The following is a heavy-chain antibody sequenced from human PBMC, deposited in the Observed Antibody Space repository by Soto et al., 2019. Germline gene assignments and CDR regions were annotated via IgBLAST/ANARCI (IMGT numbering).Heavy chain of an antibody. Sequence: QVQLVESGGGVVQPGRSLRLSCAASGFTFSSYAMHWVRQAPGKGLEWVAVISYDGSNKYYADSVKGRFTISRDNSKNTLYLQMNSLRAEDTAVYYCARVGPTTVTNEYYYYYGMDVWGHGTTVTVSS. CDR1: GFTFSSYA. D-gene: IGHD4-17*01. J-gene: IGHJ6*02. CDR3: ARVGPTTVTNEYYYYYGMDV. V-gene: IGHV3-30-3*01. CDR2: ISYDGSNK.